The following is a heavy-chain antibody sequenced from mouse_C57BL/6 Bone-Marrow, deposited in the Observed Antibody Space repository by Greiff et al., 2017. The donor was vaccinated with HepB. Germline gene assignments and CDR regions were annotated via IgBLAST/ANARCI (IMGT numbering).Heavy chain of an antibody. V-gene: IGHV5-12*01. CDR3: ARHLGRLDY. CDR2: ISNGGGST. CDR1: GFTFSDYY. J-gene: IGHJ4*01. D-gene: IGHD4-1*01. Sequence: EVQRVESGGGLVQPGGSLKLSCAASGFTFSDYYMYWVRQTPEKRLEWVAYISNGGGSTYYPDTVKGRFTISRDNAKNTLYLQMSRLKSEDTAMYYCARHLGRLDYWGQGTSVTVSS.